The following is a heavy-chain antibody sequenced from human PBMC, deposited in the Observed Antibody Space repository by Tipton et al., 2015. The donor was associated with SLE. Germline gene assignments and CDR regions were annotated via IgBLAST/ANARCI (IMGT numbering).Heavy chain of an antibody. J-gene: IGHJ4*02. CDR3: ARDRQWLPDY. V-gene: IGHV1-3*04. Sequence: QLVQSGAEVKESGSSVKVSCKASGGTFANYAISWVRQAPGQGLEWMGSINIGNGNTLYPHKFEDRVTITSDTSANTVYMELTSLRSEDTAVYYCARDRQWLPDYWGQGTLVTVSS. D-gene: IGHD6-19*01. CDR2: INIGNGNT. CDR1: GGTFANYA.